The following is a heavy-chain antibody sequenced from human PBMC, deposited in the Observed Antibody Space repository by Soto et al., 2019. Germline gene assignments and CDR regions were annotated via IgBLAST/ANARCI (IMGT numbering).Heavy chain of an antibody. V-gene: IGHV3-33*01. CDR1: GFTFSSYG. J-gene: IGHJ3*02. Sequence: QVQLVESGGGVVQPGRSLRLSCAASGFTFSSYGMHWVRQAPGKGLEWVAVIWYDGNNKYYPDSVKGRFTISRDTSKNTLYLQMNSLRVEDTAVYYCARELNTVTTRDALDIWGQGTMVTVSS. CDR3: ARELNTVTTRDALDI. CDR2: IWYDGNNK. D-gene: IGHD4-17*01.